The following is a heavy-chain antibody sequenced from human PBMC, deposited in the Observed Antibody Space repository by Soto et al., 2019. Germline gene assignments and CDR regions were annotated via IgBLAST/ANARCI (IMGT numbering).Heavy chain of an antibody. V-gene: IGHV6-1*01. CDR3: VRDNIVAGMDLFDY. CDR2: TYFRSRWYS. Sequence: PSETLSLTCGISGDSVSSDRAAWHWIRQSPSRGLEWLGRTYFRSRWYSDYAISVKSRMTISADTSKNQFSLQLNSVTPDDTATYYYVRDNIVAGMDLFDYWGRGTLVTVSS. J-gene: IGHJ4*02. D-gene: IGHD5-12*01. CDR1: GDSVSSDRAA.